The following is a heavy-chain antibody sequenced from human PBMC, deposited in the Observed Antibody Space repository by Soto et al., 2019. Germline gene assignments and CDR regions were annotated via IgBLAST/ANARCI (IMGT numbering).Heavy chain of an antibody. CDR1: GFTFSNAW. D-gene: IGHD2-21*02. Sequence: GGSLRLSCAASGFTFSNAWMSWVRQAPGKGLEWVGRIKSKTDGGITDYAAPVKGRFTIPRDDSKNTLYLQMNSLKTEDTAVYYCTTEEQTAYYFDYWGQGTLVTVSS. CDR2: IKSKTDGGIT. J-gene: IGHJ4*02. V-gene: IGHV3-15*01. CDR3: TTEEQTAYYFDY.